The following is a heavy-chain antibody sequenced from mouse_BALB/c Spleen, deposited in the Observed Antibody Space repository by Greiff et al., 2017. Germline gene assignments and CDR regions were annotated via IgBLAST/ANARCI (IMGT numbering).Heavy chain of an antibody. Sequence: QVQLQQSAAELARPGASVKMSCTASGYTFTSYTMHWVNQRPGQGLEWIGYINPSSGNTEYNQKFKDKTTLTADKSTSTTYMQLSSLTSEDSAVYYCARGSIYYDNYVDYWGQGTLVTVS. CDR2: INPSSGNT. D-gene: IGHD2-1*01. CDR3: ARGSIYYDNYVDY. CDR1: GYTFTSYT. V-gene: IGHV1-4*02. J-gene: IGHJ3*01.